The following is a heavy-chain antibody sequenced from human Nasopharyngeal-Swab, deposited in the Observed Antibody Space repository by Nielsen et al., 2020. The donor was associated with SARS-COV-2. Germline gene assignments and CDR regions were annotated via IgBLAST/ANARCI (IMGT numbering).Heavy chain of an antibody. Sequence: ASVKVSCKASGYTFTSYDINWVRQATGRGLEWMGWMNPNSGNTGYAQKFQGRVTMTRNTSISTAYMELSSLRSEDTAVYYCAGGSSWYEELDYWGQGTLVTVSS. CDR1: GYTFTSYD. V-gene: IGHV1-8*01. J-gene: IGHJ4*02. D-gene: IGHD6-13*01. CDR2: MNPNSGNT. CDR3: AGGSSWYEELDY.